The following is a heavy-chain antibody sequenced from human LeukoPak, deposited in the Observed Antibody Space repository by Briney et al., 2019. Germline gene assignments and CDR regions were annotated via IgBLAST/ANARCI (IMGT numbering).Heavy chain of an antibody. CDR2: INPNSGGT. Sequence: ASVKVSRKASGYTFTGYYMHWVRQAPGQGLEWMGWINPNSGGTNYAQKFQGRVTMTRDTSISTAYMELSSLRSEDTAVYYCAGDYGDYLDYYYYYMDVWGKGTTVTVSS. J-gene: IGHJ6*03. V-gene: IGHV1-2*02. D-gene: IGHD4-17*01. CDR3: AGDYGDYLDYYYYYMDV. CDR1: GYTFTGYY.